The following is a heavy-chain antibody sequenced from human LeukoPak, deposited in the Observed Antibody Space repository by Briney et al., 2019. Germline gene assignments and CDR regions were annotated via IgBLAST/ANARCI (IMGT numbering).Heavy chain of an antibody. V-gene: IGHV3-48*03. CDR2: ISSSGSTI. CDR1: GFTFSSYE. D-gene: IGHD3-9*01. Sequence: GGSLRLSCAASGFTFSSYEMNWVRQAPGKGLEWVSYISSSGSTIYYADSVKGRFIISRDNAKNSLYLQMNSLRAEDTAVYYCARDRSDILTGYLDYWGQGTLVTVSS. CDR3: ARDRSDILTGYLDY. J-gene: IGHJ4*02.